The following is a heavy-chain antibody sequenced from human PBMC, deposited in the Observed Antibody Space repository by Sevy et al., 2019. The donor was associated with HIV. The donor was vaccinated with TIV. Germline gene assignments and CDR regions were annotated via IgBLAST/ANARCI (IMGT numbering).Heavy chain of an antibody. V-gene: IGHV6-1*01. CDR1: GDSVSTDSAA. CDR2: AYFRSAWSI. Sequence: KQSRTFSLTCDISGDSVSTDSAAWDWLRQSPSRGLEWLGRAYFRSAWSIDYAVSVKSRITINPDASKNQFSLHLKSVTPGDTALYYCARAGITTIGLVVFSLDVWGQGTLVTVSS. J-gene: IGHJ6*02. D-gene: IGHD2-8*01. CDR3: ARAGITTIGLVVFSLDV.